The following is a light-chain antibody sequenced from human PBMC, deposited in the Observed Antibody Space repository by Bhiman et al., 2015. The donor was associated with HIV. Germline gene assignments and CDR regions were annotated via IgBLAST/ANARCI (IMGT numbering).Light chain of an antibody. CDR2: KDT. CDR3: QSADSSGTYYV. Sequence: SYELTQPPSVSVAPGKTARITCGGNNIGSKSVHWYQQRPGQAPVLVIYKDTERPSGIPERFSGSSSGTTITLTITGVQPEDEGDYYCQSADSSGTYYVFGDGTTVTVL. V-gene: IGLV3-25*03. J-gene: IGLJ1*01. CDR1: NIGSKS.